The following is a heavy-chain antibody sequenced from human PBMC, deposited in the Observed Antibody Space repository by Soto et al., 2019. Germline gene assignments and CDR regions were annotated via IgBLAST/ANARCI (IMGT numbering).Heavy chain of an antibody. CDR2: LYHSGST. CDR1: GYSISSGYY. J-gene: IGHJ3*02. CDR3: ARVLPGIDAFDI. V-gene: IGHV4-38-2*01. Sequence: SETLSLTCAVSGYSISSGYYWGWIRQPPGKGLEWIGSLYHSGSTYYNPSLKSRVTISVDTSKNQFSLKLSSVTAADTAVYYCARVLPGIDAFDIWGQGTMVTVSS.